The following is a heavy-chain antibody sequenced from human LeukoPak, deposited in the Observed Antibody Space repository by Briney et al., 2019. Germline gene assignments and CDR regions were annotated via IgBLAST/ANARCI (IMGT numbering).Heavy chain of an antibody. CDR3: ARHPYCSGGSCYSDY. D-gene: IGHD2-15*01. V-gene: IGHV5-51*01. Sequence: GASLKIPSKGSGYSFTSYWIGWVRQMPGKGLEWMGIIYPGDSDARYSPSFQGQVTISADKSISTAYLQWSSLKASDTAMYYCARHPYCSGGSCYSDYWGQGTLVTVSS. CDR1: GYSFTSYW. J-gene: IGHJ4*02. CDR2: IYPGDSDA.